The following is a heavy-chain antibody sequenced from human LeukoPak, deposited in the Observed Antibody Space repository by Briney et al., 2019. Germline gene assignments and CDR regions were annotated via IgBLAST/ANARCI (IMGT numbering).Heavy chain of an antibody. CDR3: ARESGWHTGRRNYYYYYGMDV. CDR1: GGSFSGYY. CDR2: INHSGST. Sequence: PSETLSLTCAVYGGSFSGYYWSWIRQPPGKGLEWTGEINHSGSTNYNPSLKSRVTISVDTSKNQFSLKLSSVTAADTAVYYCARESGWHTGRRNYYYYYGMDVWGQGTTVTVSS. V-gene: IGHV4-34*01. J-gene: IGHJ6*02. D-gene: IGHD6-19*01.